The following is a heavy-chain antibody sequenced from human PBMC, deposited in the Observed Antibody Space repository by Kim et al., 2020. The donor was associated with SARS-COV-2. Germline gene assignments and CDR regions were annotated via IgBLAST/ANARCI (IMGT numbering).Heavy chain of an antibody. CDR1: GFTFSSYW. V-gene: IGHV3-74*01. D-gene: IGHD2-15*01. CDR2: INPDGSRP. CDR3: ARALGYCRGDSCN. Sequence: GGSLRLSCEASGFTFSSYWMHWVRQDPGKGLVWVSRINPDGSRPTYADSVKGRFTISRDNAKNTLYLQMNSLRVEDTALYYCARALGYCRGDSCNWGQGTLVTVSS. J-gene: IGHJ4*02.